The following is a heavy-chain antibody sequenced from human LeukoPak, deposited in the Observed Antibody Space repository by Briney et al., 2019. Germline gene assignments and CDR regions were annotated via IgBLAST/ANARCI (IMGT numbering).Heavy chain of an antibody. Sequence: SQTLSLTCTVSGGSISSGGYYWSWIRQPPGKGLEWIGYIYHSGSTYYNPSLKSRVTISVDRSKNQFSLKLSSVTAADTAVYYCARDGVPSQYYYDSSGYYYEDYWGQGTLVTVSS. J-gene: IGHJ4*02. D-gene: IGHD3-22*01. V-gene: IGHV4-30-2*01. CDR2: IYHSGST. CDR1: GGSISSGGYY. CDR3: ARDGVPSQYYYDSSGYYYEDY.